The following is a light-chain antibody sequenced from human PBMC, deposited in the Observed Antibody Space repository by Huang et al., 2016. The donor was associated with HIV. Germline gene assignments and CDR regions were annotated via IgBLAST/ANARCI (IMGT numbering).Light chain of an antibody. Sequence: DIQMTQSPSSLSTSVGDRVTINCRASQGAGNSLAWYQQKPGKVPKLLIYASSTLRSGVPSRFSGSGSGTEFTLTISGLQPEDVATYYCQKYNSAPYTFGQGTRLDIK. CDR2: ASS. J-gene: IGKJ2*01. CDR3: QKYNSAPYT. V-gene: IGKV1-27*01. CDR1: QGAGNS.